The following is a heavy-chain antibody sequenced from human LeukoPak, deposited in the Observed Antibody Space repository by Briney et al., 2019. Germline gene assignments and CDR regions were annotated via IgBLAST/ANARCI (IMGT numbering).Heavy chain of an antibody. CDR1: GYSFTSYW. Sequence: GESLKISCKGSGYSFTSYWIGWVRQMPGKGLEWMGIIYPGDSDTRYSPSFQGQVTISADKSISTAYLQWSSLKASDTAMYYCARHVRGLDSSSSRYYYYMDVWGKGTTVTVSS. CDR2: IYPGDSDT. D-gene: IGHD6-6*01. J-gene: IGHJ6*03. CDR3: ARHVRGLDSSSSRYYYYMDV. V-gene: IGHV5-51*01.